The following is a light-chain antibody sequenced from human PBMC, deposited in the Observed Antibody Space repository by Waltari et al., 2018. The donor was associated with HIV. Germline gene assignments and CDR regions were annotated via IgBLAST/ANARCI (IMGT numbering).Light chain of an antibody. CDR1: QRISGW. CDR3: QQYSFYPRT. V-gene: IGKV1-5*03. J-gene: IGKJ1*01. Sequence: DIQMTQFPSTLSASVGDRVTITCRASQRISGWLAWYQQKPGKAPNLLISKASSLESGVPSRFSGSGSGKEFTLTISSLQPDDFATYHCQQYSFYPRTFGQGTKVE. CDR2: KAS.